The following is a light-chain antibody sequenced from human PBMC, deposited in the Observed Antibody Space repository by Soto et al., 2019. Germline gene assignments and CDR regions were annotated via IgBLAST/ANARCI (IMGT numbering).Light chain of an antibody. CDR3: QQYNNWPPCT. CDR2: GAS. J-gene: IGKJ1*01. V-gene: IGKV3-15*01. CDR1: QRVSSN. Sequence: EIVMTQSPATLSVSPGERATLSCRSSQRVSSNLAWYQQKPGQAPRLLIYGASTRATGIPARFSGSGSGTEFTLTISSLQSEDFAVYYCQQYNNWPPCTFGQGTKVDIK.